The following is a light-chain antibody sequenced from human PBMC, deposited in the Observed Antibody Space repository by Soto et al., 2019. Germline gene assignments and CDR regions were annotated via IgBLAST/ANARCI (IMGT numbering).Light chain of an antibody. CDR1: QGINNW. Sequence: DIQITQSPSSVSASVGDRVTITFRASQGINNWLAWYQQKPGKAPELLIYAVSYLQSGVPSRFSGSGSGTDFTLTISSLQPEDFATYFCMQSSAFPLTFGGGTKVDIK. J-gene: IGKJ4*01. CDR3: MQSSAFPLT. V-gene: IGKV1-12*01. CDR2: AVS.